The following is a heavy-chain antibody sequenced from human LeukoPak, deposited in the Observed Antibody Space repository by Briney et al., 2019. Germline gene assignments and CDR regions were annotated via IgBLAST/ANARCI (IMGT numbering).Heavy chain of an antibody. V-gene: IGHV1-8*01. D-gene: IGHD2-2*01. CDR1: GYTFTSSD. CDR3: ARGNGGIVVVPAAPDY. Sequence: ASVKVSCTASGYTFTSSDINWVRQATGQGLEWMGWMNPNSGNTGYEQKFQGRVTMTRDTSISTAYMELSSLRFEDTAVYYCARGNGGIVVVPAAPDYWGQGTLVTVSS. J-gene: IGHJ4*02. CDR2: MNPNSGNT.